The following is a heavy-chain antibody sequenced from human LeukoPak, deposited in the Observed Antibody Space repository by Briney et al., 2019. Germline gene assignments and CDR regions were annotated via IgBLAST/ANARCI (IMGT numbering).Heavy chain of an antibody. J-gene: IGHJ6*04. Sequence: ASVKVSCKASGYTFTSYGISWVRQAPGQGLEWMGWISAYNGNTNYAQKLQGRVTMTTDTSTSTAYMELRSLRSDDTAVYYYAREVVPNYYGSGSASDYYYYYGMDVWGKGTTVTVSS. D-gene: IGHD3-10*01. CDR2: ISAYNGNT. CDR3: AREVVPNYYGSGSASDYYYYYGMDV. CDR1: GYTFTSYG. V-gene: IGHV1-18*04.